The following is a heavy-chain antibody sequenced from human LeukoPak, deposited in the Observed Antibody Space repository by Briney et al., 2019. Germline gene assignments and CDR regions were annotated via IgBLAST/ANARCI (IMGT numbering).Heavy chain of an antibody. J-gene: IGHJ4*02. D-gene: IGHD1-26*01. Sequence: GESLKISCRGSGYSFTTYWFGWVRHMPGKGLEWMGIIYPGDSDTRYAPSFQGQVTISADKSISTAYLQWSSLKASDTAMYYCARRGWASGYFEYWGQGTLVTVSS. CDR2: IYPGDSDT. CDR3: ARRGWASGYFEY. V-gene: IGHV5-51*01. CDR1: GYSFTTYW.